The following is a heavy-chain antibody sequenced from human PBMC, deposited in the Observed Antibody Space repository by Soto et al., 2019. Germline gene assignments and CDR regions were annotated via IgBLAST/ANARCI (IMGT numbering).Heavy chain of an antibody. CDR1: GFTLTHYS. Sequence: LRLSCAASGFTLTHYSMNWVRQAPGKGLEWVAYISSSSNNIYYADSVKGRFTISRDNVKNSVDLQMNSLRDEDTAVYYCARDARREVTSFLNYWGPGILVTVSS. V-gene: IGHV3-48*02. CDR3: ARDARREVTSFLNY. D-gene: IGHD2-21*02. J-gene: IGHJ4*02. CDR2: ISSSSNNI.